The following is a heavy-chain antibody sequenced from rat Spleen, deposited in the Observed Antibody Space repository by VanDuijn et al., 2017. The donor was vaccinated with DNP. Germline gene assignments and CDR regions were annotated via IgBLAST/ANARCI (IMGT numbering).Heavy chain of an antibody. CDR2: IDNAGST. D-gene: IGHD5-1*01. CDR1: GYSITSNHK. V-gene: IGHV3-3*01. CDR3: AIQLGVFDY. J-gene: IGHJ2*01. Sequence: EVQLQESGPGLVKPSQSLSLTCSVTGYSITSNHKWTWIRKFPGNELEWMGYIDNAGSTNYNPSLKSRFSITRDTSKNPFFLQVTSVRNEDTATYYCAIQLGVFDYWGQGIMVIVSS.